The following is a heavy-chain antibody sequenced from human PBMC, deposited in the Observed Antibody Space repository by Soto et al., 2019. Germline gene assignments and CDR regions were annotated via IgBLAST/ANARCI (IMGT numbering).Heavy chain of an antibody. Sequence: GASVKVSCKASGYTFTGYYMHWVRQAPGQGLEWMGWINPNSGGTNYAQKFQGRVTMTRDTSISTAYMELSRLRSDDTAVYYCARDPEQGVLVRNWFDPWGQGTLVTVSS. V-gene: IGHV1-2*02. CDR1: GYTFTGYY. CDR3: ARDPEQGVLVRNWFDP. J-gene: IGHJ5*02. CDR2: INPNSGGT. D-gene: IGHD2-8*01.